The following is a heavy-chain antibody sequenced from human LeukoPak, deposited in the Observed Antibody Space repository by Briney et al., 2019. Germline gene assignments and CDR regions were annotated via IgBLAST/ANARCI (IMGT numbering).Heavy chain of an antibody. Sequence: SETLSLTCTVSGGPISSGGYYWSWIRQHPGKGLEWIRYIYYSGSTYYNPSLKSRVTISVDTSKNQFSLKLSSVTAADTAVYYCARGGYDYGDYSFMPRPGGFQHWGQGTLVTVSS. J-gene: IGHJ1*01. CDR3: ARGGYDYGDYSFMPRPGGFQH. CDR1: GGPISSGGYY. D-gene: IGHD4-17*01. V-gene: IGHV4-31*03. CDR2: IYYSGST.